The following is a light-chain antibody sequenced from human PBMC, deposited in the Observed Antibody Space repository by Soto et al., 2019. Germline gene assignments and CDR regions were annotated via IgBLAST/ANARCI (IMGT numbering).Light chain of an antibody. CDR3: QSYDSSLSGYYV. CDR1: SSNIGAGYD. CDR2: GNS. Sequence: VLTQPPSVSGAPGQRVTISCTGSSSNIGAGYDVHWYQQLPGTAPKLLIYGNSNRPSGVPDRFSGSKSGTSASLAITGLQAEDEADYYCQSYDSSLSGYYVFGTGTKVTVL. V-gene: IGLV1-40*01. J-gene: IGLJ1*01.